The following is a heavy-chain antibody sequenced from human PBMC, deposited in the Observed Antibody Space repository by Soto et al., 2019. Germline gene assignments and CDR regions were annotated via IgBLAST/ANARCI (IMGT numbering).Heavy chain of an antibody. V-gene: IGHV1-18*01. CDR2: ISAYNGDT. CDR1: GYPFTSYG. J-gene: IGHJ5*02. D-gene: IGHD3-16*01. Sequence: QVQVVQSGAEVKKPGASVKVSCKASGYPFTSYGINWVRQAPGQGLEWLGWISAYNGDTDYGQKFQGRVSMTTDTSTTTGYMELRSLRSDDTAVYYSARGRQFGWFAPWGQGTLVTVSS. CDR3: ARGRQFGWFAP.